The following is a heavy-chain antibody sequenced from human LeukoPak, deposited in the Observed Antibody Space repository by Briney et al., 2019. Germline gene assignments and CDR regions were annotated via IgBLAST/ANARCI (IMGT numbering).Heavy chain of an antibody. CDR2: ISAYNGNT. J-gene: IGHJ6*03. V-gene: IGHV1-18*01. CDR1: GYTFTSYG. CDR3: STVVPAAPPGGYYYMDV. D-gene: IGHD2-2*01. Sequence: GASVKVSCKASGYTFTSYGISWVRQAPGQGLEGMGWISAYNGNTNYAPKFQGRVTMTTDTSTSTAYMELRSLRSDDTAVYYCSTVVPAAPPGGYYYMDVWGKGTTVTVSS.